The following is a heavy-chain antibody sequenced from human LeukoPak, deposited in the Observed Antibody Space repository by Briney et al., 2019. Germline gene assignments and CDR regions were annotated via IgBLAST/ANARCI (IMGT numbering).Heavy chain of an antibody. CDR2: INPNSGGT. J-gene: IGHJ4*02. V-gene: IGHV1-2*02. CDR1: GYTFTGYY. Sequence: ASVKVSCKASGYTFTGYYMHWVRQAPGQELEWMGWINPNSGGTNYAQKFQGRVTMTRDTSITTAYMELSRLISDDTAVYYCARGRRTNYYFDYWGQGTLVTVSS. CDR3: ARGRRTNYYFDY.